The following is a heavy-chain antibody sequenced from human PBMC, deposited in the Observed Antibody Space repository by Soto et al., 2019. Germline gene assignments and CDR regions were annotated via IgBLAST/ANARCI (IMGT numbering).Heavy chain of an antibody. J-gene: IGHJ4*02. CDR1: GYTFTSYG. Sequence: VASVKVSCKASGYTFTSYGISWVRQAPGQGLEWMGWISAYNGNTNYAQKLQGRVTMTTDTSTSTAYMELRSLRSDDTAVYYCARDALWFGELWYYFDYWGQGTLVTSPQ. CDR2: ISAYNGNT. D-gene: IGHD3-10*01. V-gene: IGHV1-18*01. CDR3: ARDALWFGELWYYFDY.